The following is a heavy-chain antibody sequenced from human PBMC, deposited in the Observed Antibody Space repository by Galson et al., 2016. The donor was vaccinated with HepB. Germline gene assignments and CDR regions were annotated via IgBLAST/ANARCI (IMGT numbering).Heavy chain of an antibody. CDR1: GGSISGFY. CDR2: TYTSGNT. J-gene: IGHJ4*02. V-gene: IGHV4-4*07. CDR3: ARDVGSRSRRDDY. Sequence: SETLSLTCTVSGGSISGFYWSRIRQPAGKGLEWIGRTYTSGNTNYNPSLKSRVTMSVDTSKNQFSMKLRSVTAADTAVYYCARDVGSRSRRDDYWGQGTLVTVSS. D-gene: IGHD2-15*01.